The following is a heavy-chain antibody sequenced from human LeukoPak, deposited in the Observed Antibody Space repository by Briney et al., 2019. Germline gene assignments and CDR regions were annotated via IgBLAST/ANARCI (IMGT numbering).Heavy chain of an antibody. Sequence: SETLALTCTVSGGSISSSTYYWGWIRQPPGKGLEWIGTIDYSGSTFYNASLKSRVTISVDTSKNQFSLKVNSVTAADTAVDYCARLGQRGLCSGGTCYSDYWGQGTLVIVSS. D-gene: IGHD2-15*01. V-gene: IGHV4-39*01. CDR1: GGSISSSTYY. J-gene: IGHJ4*02. CDR2: IDYSGST. CDR3: ARLGQRGLCSGGTCYSDY.